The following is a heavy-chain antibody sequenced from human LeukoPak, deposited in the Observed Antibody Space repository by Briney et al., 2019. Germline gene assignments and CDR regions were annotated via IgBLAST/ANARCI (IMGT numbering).Heavy chain of an antibody. D-gene: IGHD1-1*01. Sequence: PSETLSLTCTVSGYSISSGYYWDWIRQPPGKGLEWIGRVYHSGSTYYNPSLKSRVTISVDTSKNQFSLKLSSVTAADTAMYYCARGTTAASHWGQGTLVTVSS. J-gene: IGHJ4*02. CDR1: GYSISSGYY. CDR2: VYHSGST. CDR3: ARGTTAASH. V-gene: IGHV4-38-2*02.